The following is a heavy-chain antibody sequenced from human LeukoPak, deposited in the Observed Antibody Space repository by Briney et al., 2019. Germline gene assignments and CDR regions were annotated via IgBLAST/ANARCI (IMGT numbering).Heavy chain of an antibody. D-gene: IGHD1-26*01. CDR2: IYYSGSN. CDR1: GGSISSYY. V-gene: IGHV4-59*08. CDR3: ARHVRELLLDY. Sequence: SETLSLICTVSGGSISSYYWRWLRQPPGEGLEWIGYIYYSGSNNYNPPLKSRVTISVDTSKNQFSLKLSSVTAADTAVYYCARHVRELLLDYWGQGTLVTVSS. J-gene: IGHJ4*02.